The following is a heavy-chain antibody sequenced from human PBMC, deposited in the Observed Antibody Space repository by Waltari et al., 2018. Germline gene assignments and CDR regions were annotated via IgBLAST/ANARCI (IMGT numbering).Heavy chain of an antibody. CDR1: GHSVTNAYW. CDR2: IHGSGRT. V-gene: IGHV4-4*02. Sequence: QLQLQESGPGLVKPSGTLSLTCTVSGHSVTNAYWWSWVRQSPRQGLEWIGQIHGSGRTNYNPSFASRVTVSIDTSNNQFSLKVTSATAADTAVYYCARDRGRGLYLDSWGRGALFTVS. D-gene: IGHD2-15*01. J-gene: IGHJ4*02. CDR3: ARDRGRGLYLDS.